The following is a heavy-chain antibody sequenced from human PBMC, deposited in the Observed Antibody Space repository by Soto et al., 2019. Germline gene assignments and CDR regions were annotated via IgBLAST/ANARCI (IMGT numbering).Heavy chain of an antibody. CDR2: IYYSGTT. D-gene: IGHD1-26*01. CDR1: GYSISSSNW. CDR3: ARREIQGPIDY. V-gene: IGHV4-28*01. J-gene: IGHJ4*02. Sequence: QVQLQESGPGLVKPSDTLSLTCAVSGYSISSSNWWGWIRQPPGKGLEWIGYIYYSGTTYYNPSLKRRVTMSVDTSKVQFSLKLTSVTAVDTAVYYCARREIQGPIDYWGQGPLVTVSS.